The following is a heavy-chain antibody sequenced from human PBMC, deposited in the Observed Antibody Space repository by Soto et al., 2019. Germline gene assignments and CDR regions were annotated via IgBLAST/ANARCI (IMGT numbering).Heavy chain of an antibody. Sequence: GGSLRLSCAASGFTFSSYTMHWVRQAPGKGLEWVAVITYNGNEYYTDSVRGRFTISRDSSRTTVYLQMNSLRPGDTALYYCARELMPAAGSGDFYAMDVWGQGTTVTVS. D-gene: IGHD6-13*01. CDR2: ITYNGNE. CDR3: ARELMPAAGSGDFYAMDV. CDR1: GFTFSSYT. J-gene: IGHJ6*02. V-gene: IGHV3-30*04.